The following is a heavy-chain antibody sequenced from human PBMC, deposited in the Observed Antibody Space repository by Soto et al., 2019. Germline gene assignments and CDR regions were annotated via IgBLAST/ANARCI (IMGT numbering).Heavy chain of an antibody. D-gene: IGHD4-17*01. J-gene: IGHJ4*02. V-gene: IGHV1-2*02. Sequence: VQLVQSGAEVKKHGASVQVSCKASGYTFTAYYIHWVRQAPGEGLEWMAWINIYTGDAGLSPEFQGRVTVTRDTYINTVYMDLSGLRSDDTALYYGARGSTTVTPLGDYLGQGTLVSVSS. CDR1: GYTFTAYY. CDR3: ARGSTTVTPLGDY. CDR2: INIYTGDA.